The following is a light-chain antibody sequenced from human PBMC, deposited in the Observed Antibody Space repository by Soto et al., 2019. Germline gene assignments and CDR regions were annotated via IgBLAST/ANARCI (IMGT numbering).Light chain of an antibody. CDR1: QSVSGN. CDR2: GAS. V-gene: IGKV3-15*01. CDR3: QPYNNWPLT. J-gene: IGKJ4*01. Sequence: EIVMTQSPAALSVSPGERATHSCRASQSVSGNLAWYQQKPGQAPRLLIYGASTRATGVPARFSGSGSGAEFTLTINSLQSEDFAVYYCQPYNNWPLTFGGGTKVDIK.